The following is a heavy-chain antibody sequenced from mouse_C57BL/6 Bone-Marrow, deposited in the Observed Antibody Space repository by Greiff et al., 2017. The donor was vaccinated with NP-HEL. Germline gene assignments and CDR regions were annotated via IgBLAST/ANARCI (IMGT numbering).Heavy chain of an antibody. J-gene: IGHJ2*01. V-gene: IGHV6-3*01. Sequence: EVKLVESGGGLVQPGGSMKLSCVASGFTFSNYWMNWVRQSPEKGLEWVAQIRLKSDNYATHYAESVKGRFTISRDDSKSSVYLQSNNLRAEDTGIYYCRGGDEGGVDYWGQGTTLTVSS. CDR1: GFTFSNYW. D-gene: IGHD3-3*01. CDR3: RGGDEGGVDY. CDR2: IRLKSDNYAT.